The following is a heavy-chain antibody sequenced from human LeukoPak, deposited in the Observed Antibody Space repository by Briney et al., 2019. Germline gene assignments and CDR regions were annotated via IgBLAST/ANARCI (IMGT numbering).Heavy chain of an antibody. CDR1: GFTFSGYE. Sequence: GGSLRLSCAGSGFTFSGYEMNWVRQAPGKGLGWVSSITSGGGYTYYADSVKGRFTTSRDNAKNSLSLRLDSLRAEDTAVYYCARGHYDVLTSSYKWTPDYWGQGTLVTVSS. J-gene: IGHJ4*02. CDR3: ARGHYDVLTSSYKWTPDY. V-gene: IGHV3-21*06. CDR2: ITSGGGYT. D-gene: IGHD3-9*01.